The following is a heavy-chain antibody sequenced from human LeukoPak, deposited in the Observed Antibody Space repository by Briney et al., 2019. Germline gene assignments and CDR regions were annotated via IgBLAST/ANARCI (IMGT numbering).Heavy chain of an antibody. V-gene: IGHV3-7*03. Sequence: GGSLRLSCVVSGLSFSNYWMDWVRQAPGKGLEWVAFIKQDGSETSYVDSVKGRFTISRDNAKNSLYLQMNSLRAEDTALYYCAKDIGGHIVVGTGGAFDIWGQGTMVTVSS. CDR3: AKDIGGHIVVGTGGAFDI. D-gene: IGHD2-21*02. CDR2: IKQDGSET. J-gene: IGHJ3*02. CDR1: GLSFSNYW.